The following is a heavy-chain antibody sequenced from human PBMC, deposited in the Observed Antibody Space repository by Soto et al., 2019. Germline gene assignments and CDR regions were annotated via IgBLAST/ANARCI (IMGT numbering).Heavy chain of an antibody. Sequence: QVQLVQSGDEVRKPGSSVKVSCKASGYIFVNYGIAWVRQAPGQGLEWMGWISHYSGNTHYASKVQGRPTMTTDTSTSTAYMDLGSLTSDDTAVYYWAMVDNYVTPTPQDVWGQGTTVTVSS. D-gene: IGHD3-16*01. J-gene: IGHJ6*02. CDR3: AMVDNYVTPTPQDV. V-gene: IGHV1-18*01. CDR1: GYIFVNYG. CDR2: ISHYSGNT.